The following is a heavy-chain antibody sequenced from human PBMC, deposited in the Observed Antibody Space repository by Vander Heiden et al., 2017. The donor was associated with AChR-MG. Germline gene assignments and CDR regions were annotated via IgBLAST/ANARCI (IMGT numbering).Heavy chain of an antibody. CDR1: GITFSSHG. Sequence: QVQLVESGGGVVQPGGSLRPSCAAYGITFSSHGMHWVRQAPGKGLEWVAFIRYDGSNKYYADSVKGRFTISRDNSKNTLYLQMNSLRAEDTAVYYCAKAVYASSVKPKIPPFDPWGQGTLVTVSS. CDR3: AKAVYASSVKPKIPPFDP. V-gene: IGHV3-30*02. CDR2: IRYDGSNK. D-gene: IGHD2-8*01. J-gene: IGHJ5*02.